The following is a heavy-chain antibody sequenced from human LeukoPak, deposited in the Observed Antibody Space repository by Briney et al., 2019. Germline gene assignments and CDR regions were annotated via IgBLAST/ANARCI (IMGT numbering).Heavy chain of an antibody. CDR3: ARGYYGSGTAMGDY. D-gene: IGHD3-10*01. Sequence: SETLSLTCTVSGGSISSGGYYWSWIRQHPGRGLEWIGYIYYSGSTYYNPSLKSRVTISVDTSKNQFSLKLSSVTAADTAVYYCARGYYGSGTAMGDYWGQGTLVTVSS. CDR2: IYYSGST. V-gene: IGHV4-31*03. CDR1: GGSISSGGYY. J-gene: IGHJ4*02.